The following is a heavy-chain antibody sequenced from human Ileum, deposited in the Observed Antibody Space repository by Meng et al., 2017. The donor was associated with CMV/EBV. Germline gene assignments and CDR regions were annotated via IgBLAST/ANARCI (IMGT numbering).Heavy chain of an antibody. Sequence: KASGYTFTSYGISWVRQAPGQGLEWMGWISAYNGNTNYAQKLQGRVTMTTDTSTSTAYMELRSLRSGDTAVYYCARDHPSTSGSYYNYWGQGTLVTVSS. CDR2: ISAYNGNT. J-gene: IGHJ4*02. D-gene: IGHD1-26*01. CDR1: GYTFTSYG. V-gene: IGHV1-18*01. CDR3: ARDHPSTSGSYYNY.